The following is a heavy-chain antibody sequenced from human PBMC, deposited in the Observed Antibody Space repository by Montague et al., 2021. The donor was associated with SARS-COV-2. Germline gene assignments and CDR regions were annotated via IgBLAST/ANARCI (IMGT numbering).Heavy chain of an antibody. V-gene: IGHV2-5*02. D-gene: IGHD3-3*01. CDR1: GFSLNTDGVG. J-gene: IGHJ3*01. CDR3: ARRYDFYRAEAFDV. CDR2: IYWDGDQ. Sequence: VKPTQTLTLTCVFSGFSLNTDGVGVVWIRRPPGKALEWLALIYWDGDQRYSPSLKTRVTITKDTSRNRVVLTMTNLDPVDTATYYCARRYDFYRAEAFDVWGQGTMVTVSS.